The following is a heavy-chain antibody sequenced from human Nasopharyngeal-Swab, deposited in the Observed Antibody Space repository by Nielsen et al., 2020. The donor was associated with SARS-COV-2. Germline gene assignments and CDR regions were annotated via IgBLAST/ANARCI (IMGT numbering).Heavy chain of an antibody. CDR1: GFTFDDYA. J-gene: IGHJ5*02. Sequence: SWAASGFTFDDYAMHWVRKAPGKGLEWVSGISWNSGSIGYADSVKGRFTISRDNAKNSLYLQMNSLRAEDTALYYCAKGKEAIVVVPGILNWFDPWGQGTLVTVSS. CDR3: AKGKEAIVVVPGILNWFDP. V-gene: IGHV3-9*01. D-gene: IGHD2-2*01. CDR2: ISWNSGSI.